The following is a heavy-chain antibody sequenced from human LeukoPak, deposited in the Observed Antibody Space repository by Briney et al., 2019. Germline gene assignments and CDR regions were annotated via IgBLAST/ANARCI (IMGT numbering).Heavy chain of an antibody. Sequence: PGGSLRLSCAASGFTFSSYAMHWVRQAPGKGPEWVSYISSSSNTIYYADSVKGRFTISRDNSKNTLYLQMNSLRAEDTAVYYCAAGVYYDSSGYYSIDAFDIWGQGTMVTVSS. D-gene: IGHD3-22*01. J-gene: IGHJ3*02. CDR3: AAGVYYDSSGYYSIDAFDI. V-gene: IGHV3-48*01. CDR1: GFTFSSYA. CDR2: ISSSSNTI.